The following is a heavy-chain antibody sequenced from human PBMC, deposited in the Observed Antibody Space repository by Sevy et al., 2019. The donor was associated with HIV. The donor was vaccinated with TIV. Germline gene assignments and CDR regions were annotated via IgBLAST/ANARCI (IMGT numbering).Heavy chain of an antibody. Sequence: GGSLRLSCAASGFTFSSYAMSWVRQAPGKGLEWVSAISGSGGSTYYADSVKGRFTISRDNSKNTLYLQMNSLRAEDTAVYYCAKDLRGPKKSIWSGYPNYWGQGTLVTVSS. V-gene: IGHV3-23*01. CDR1: GFTFSSYA. CDR3: AKDLRGPKKSIWSGYPNY. CDR2: ISGSGGST. J-gene: IGHJ4*02. D-gene: IGHD3-3*01.